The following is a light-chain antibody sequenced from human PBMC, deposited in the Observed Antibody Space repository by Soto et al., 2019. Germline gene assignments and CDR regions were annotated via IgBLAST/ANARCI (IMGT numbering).Light chain of an antibody. CDR2: ANS. Sequence: QSVLTQPPAVSGARGQRDTICCTGSSCNIGAGYDVHWYQPLPGTAPKLLIYANSKRPSGVPDRFSGSKSGTSASLAITGLQAEDQADYYCQSADSSMNVFGTGTKVTGL. CDR3: QSADSSMNV. J-gene: IGLJ1*01. CDR1: SCNIGAGYD. V-gene: IGLV1-40*01.